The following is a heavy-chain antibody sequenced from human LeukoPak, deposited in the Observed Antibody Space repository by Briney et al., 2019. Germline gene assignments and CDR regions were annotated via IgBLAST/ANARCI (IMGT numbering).Heavy chain of an antibody. J-gene: IGHJ4*02. D-gene: IGHD6-13*01. CDR2: INPDGSST. CDR3: AQEGTEYISTWYAN. CDR1: GFNFNNNY. Sequence: GGSLRLSCAASGFNFNNNYLYWVRQPPGKGLVWVSRINPDGSSTAYADSVKGRFTISRDNSKNTLDLQMNSLRAEDTALYYCAQEGTEYISTWYANWGQGTLVTVSS. V-gene: IGHV3-74*01.